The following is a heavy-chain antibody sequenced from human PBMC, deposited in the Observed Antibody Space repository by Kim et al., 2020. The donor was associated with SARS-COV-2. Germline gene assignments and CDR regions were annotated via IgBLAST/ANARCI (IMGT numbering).Heavy chain of an antibody. CDR3: AKGGGYCSSTSCYQVFQ. Sequence: GGSLRLSCAASGFTFSSYGMHWVRQAPGKGLEWVAVISYDGSNKYYADSVKGRFTISRDNSKNTLYLQMNSLRAEDTAVYYCAKGGGYCSSTSCYQVFQ. D-gene: IGHD2-2*01. CDR1: GFTFSSYG. CDR2: ISYDGSNK. V-gene: IGHV3-30*18. J-gene: IGHJ1*01.